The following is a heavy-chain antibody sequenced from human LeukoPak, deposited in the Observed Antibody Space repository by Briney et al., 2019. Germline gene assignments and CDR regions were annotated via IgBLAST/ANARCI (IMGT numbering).Heavy chain of an antibody. J-gene: IGHJ4*02. CDR2: ISSSGDST. V-gene: IGHV3-64D*09. D-gene: IGHD1-26*01. CDR1: GFTFSSCA. Sequence: GGSLRLSCSASGFTFSSCAMHWVRQAPGRGPEYVSAISSSGDSTYYADSVKGRFNISRDNSKNTLYLQMSSLRPEDTAVYYCVKTGRGGYYDYWGQGTLVTVSS. CDR3: VKTGRGGYYDY.